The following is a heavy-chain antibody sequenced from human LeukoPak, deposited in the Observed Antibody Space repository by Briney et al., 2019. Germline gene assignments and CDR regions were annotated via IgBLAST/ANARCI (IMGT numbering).Heavy chain of an antibody. V-gene: IGHV5-51*01. CDR1: GYSFTSYF. CDR2: IWPGHSDT. D-gene: IGHD6-19*01. Sequence: KSGQSLKISCKGSGYSFTSYFIAWARQLPGKGLEWMGFIWPGHSDTRYSPSLQGQVTLSADESTSTAYLQWSSLKASDTAIYYCARQGGIPVAGSLFWWAFDMWGQGTMVTVSS. J-gene: IGHJ3*02. CDR3: ARQGGIPVAGSLFWWAFDM.